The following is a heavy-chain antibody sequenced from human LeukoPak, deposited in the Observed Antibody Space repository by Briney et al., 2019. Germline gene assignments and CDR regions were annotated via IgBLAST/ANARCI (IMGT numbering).Heavy chain of an antibody. CDR1: GYTFTSYD. V-gene: IGHV1-8*01. D-gene: IGHD6-19*01. Sequence: GASVKVSCKASGYTFTSYDINWVRQATGQGLEWMGWMNPNSGNTGYAQKFQGGVTMTRNTSISTAYMELSSLRSEDTAVYYCAREHNGQWLIFDYWGQGTLVTVSS. J-gene: IGHJ4*02. CDR2: MNPNSGNT. CDR3: AREHNGQWLIFDY.